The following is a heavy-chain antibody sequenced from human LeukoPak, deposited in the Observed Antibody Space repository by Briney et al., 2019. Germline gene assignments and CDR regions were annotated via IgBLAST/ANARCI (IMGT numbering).Heavy chain of an antibody. J-gene: IGHJ4*02. CDR3: AREGTHYYGDYGSWGY. D-gene: IGHD4-17*01. V-gene: IGHV1-2*02. Sequence: ASVKVSCKASGYTFTGYYMHWVRQAPGQGLEWMGWINPNSGGTNYAQKFQGRVTMTRDTSISTAYMELSRLRSEDTAVYYCAREGTHYYGDYGSWGYWGQGTLVTVSS. CDR2: INPNSGGT. CDR1: GYTFTGYY.